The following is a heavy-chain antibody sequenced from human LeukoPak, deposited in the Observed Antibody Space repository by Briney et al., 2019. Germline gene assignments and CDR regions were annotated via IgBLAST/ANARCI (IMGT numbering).Heavy chain of an antibody. J-gene: IGHJ4*02. Sequence: PSETLSLTCAVSGYSISSGYYWGWIRQSPEKGLEWIGRIYHSGTTYYNPSLKSRVTISIDTSKNQFSLNLNSVTAADTDVYYCAWKYYYDSSGYFYVDQWGQGILVTVSS. CDR3: AWKYYYDSSGYFYVDQ. D-gene: IGHD3-22*01. CDR2: IYHSGTT. CDR1: GYSISSGYY. V-gene: IGHV4-38-2*01.